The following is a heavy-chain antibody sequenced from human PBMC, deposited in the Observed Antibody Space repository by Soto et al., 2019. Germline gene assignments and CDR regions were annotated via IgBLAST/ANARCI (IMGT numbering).Heavy chain of an antibody. CDR3: ARDDEAMITFGGVIVIGGFDP. CDR2: INAGNGNT. J-gene: IGHJ5*02. CDR1: GYTFTSYA. V-gene: IGHV1-3*01. Sequence: QVPLVQSGAEVKKPGASVKVSCKASGYTFTSYAMHWVRQAPGQRLEWMGWINAGNGNTKYSQKFQGRVTITRDTSASTAYMELSSLRSEDTAVYYCARDDEAMITFGGVIVIGGFDPWGQGTLVTVSS. D-gene: IGHD3-16*02.